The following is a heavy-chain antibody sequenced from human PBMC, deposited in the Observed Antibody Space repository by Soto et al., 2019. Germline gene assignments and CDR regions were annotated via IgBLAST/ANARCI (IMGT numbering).Heavy chain of an antibody. CDR1: GGSLSSGHYY. CDR3: ARSLPPGYCSSTSCYTGINWFDP. D-gene: IGHD2-2*02. J-gene: IGHJ5*02. V-gene: IGHV4-30-4*01. Sequence: SETLSLTCTVSGGSLSSGHYYWSWIRQPPGKGLEWIGYIYYSGSTYYNPSLKSRVTISVDTSKNQFSLKLSSVTAADTAVYYCARSLPPGYCSSTSCYTGINWFDPWGQGTLVTVSS. CDR2: IYYSGST.